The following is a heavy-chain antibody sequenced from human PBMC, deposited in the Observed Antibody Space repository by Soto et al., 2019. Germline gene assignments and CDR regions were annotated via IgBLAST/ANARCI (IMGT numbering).Heavy chain of an antibody. Sequence: EVQLVESGGGRVQPGGSLRLSCAASGFTFSSYWMQWVRQAPGKGLVWVSHINSVGSNINYADSVKGRFTISRDNAKNTVYLQMNSLRADDTAVYYCARPGLSSGWGIDIWGRGTMVTVSS. J-gene: IGHJ3*02. CDR1: GFTFSSYW. D-gene: IGHD6-19*01. CDR2: INSVGSNI. CDR3: ARPGLSSGWGIDI. V-gene: IGHV3-74*01.